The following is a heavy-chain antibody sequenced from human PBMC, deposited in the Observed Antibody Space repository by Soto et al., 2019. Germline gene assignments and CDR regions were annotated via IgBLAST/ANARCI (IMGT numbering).Heavy chain of an antibody. Sequence: GGSLRLSCAASGFTFSSYAMSWVRQAPGKGLEWVSAISGSGGSTYYADSVKGRFTISRDNSKNTLYLQMNSLRAEDTAVYYCAKDRYDSSPKPLAPIDYWGQGTLVTVSS. CDR2: ISGSGGST. CDR3: AKDRYDSSPKPLAPIDY. V-gene: IGHV3-23*01. J-gene: IGHJ4*02. CDR1: GFTFSSYA. D-gene: IGHD3-22*01.